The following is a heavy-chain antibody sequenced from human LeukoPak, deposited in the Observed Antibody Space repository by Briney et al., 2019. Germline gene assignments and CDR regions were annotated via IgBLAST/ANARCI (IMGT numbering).Heavy chain of an antibody. CDR3: AREEDNSDEYLREDY. CDR1: GFTVSSNY. CDR2: IYSGGST. V-gene: IGHV3-53*01. Sequence: GGSLRLSCAASGFTVSSNYMSWVRQAPGKGLGWVSVIYSGGSTYYADSVKGRFTISRDNSKNTLYLQMNSLRAEDTAVYYCAREEDNSDEYLREDYWGQGTLVTVSS. J-gene: IGHJ4*02. D-gene: IGHD4-17*01.